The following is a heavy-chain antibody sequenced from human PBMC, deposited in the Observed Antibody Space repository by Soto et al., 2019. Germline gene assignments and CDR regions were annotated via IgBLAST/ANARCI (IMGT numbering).Heavy chain of an antibody. CDR3: ARWKSYDSSGYYLYAFDI. V-gene: IGHV4-39*01. J-gene: IGHJ3*02. CDR1: GGSISSSSYY. CDR2: IYYSGST. D-gene: IGHD3-22*01. Sequence: QLQLQESGPGLVKPSETLSLTCTVSGGSISSSSYYWGWIRQPPGKGLEWIGNIYYSGSTYYNPSLKSRVTMSVDTSKNQFSLKLSSVTAADTAVYYCARWKSYDSSGYYLYAFDIWGQGTMVTVSS.